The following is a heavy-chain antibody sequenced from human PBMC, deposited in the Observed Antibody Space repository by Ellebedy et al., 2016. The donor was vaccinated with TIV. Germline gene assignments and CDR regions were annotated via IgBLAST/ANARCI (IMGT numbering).Heavy chain of an antibody. D-gene: IGHD3-16*02. V-gene: IGHV4-34*01. CDR2: INHSGST. CDR3: ARGRGYDYVWGSYRPRFDY. J-gene: IGHJ4*02. Sequence: SETLSLXCAVYGGSFSGYYWSWIRQPPGKGLEWIGEINHSGSTNYNPSLKSRVTISVDTSKNQFSLKLSSVTAADTAVYYCARGRGYDYVWGSYRPRFDYWGQGTLVTVSS. CDR1: GGSFSGYY.